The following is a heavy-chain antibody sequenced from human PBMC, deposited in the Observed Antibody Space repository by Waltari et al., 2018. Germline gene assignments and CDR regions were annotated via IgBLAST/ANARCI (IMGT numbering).Heavy chain of an antibody. Sequence: QLQLQESGPGLVKPSETLSLTCTVSGGSISSSSYYWGWIRQPPGKGLEWIGSIYYSGSTSYNPSLKSRVTISVDTSKNQFSLKLSSVTAADTAVYYCARDRRIAVAGYDYWGQGTLVTVSS. CDR2: IYYSGST. CDR3: ARDRRIAVAGYDY. D-gene: IGHD6-19*01. J-gene: IGHJ4*02. CDR1: GGSISSSSYY. V-gene: IGHV4-39*07.